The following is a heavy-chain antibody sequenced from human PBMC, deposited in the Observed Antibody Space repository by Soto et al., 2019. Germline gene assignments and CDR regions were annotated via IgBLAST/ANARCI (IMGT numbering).Heavy chain of an antibody. J-gene: IGHJ4*02. D-gene: IGHD2-2*01. V-gene: IGHV3-23*01. CDR2: ISDSGGST. CDR3: AKDRDCSSTSCYLPFVY. Sequence: GGSLRLSCAASGFTFSSSAMSGVRQAPGKGLEWVSIISDSGGSTNYADSVKGRFTISRDNSKNTLYLQMNSLRAEDTAVYYCAKDRDCSSTSCYLPFVYWGQGALVTVSS. CDR1: GFTFSSSA.